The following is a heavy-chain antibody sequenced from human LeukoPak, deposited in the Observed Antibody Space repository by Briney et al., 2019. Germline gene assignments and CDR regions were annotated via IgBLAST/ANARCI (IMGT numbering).Heavy chain of an antibody. J-gene: IGHJ3*02. CDR3: ARDAGWLQPDI. V-gene: IGHV1-2*02. CDR2: INPNSGGT. CDR1: GYTFTGYY. Sequence: GASVKVSCKASGYTFTGYYMHWVRQAPGQGLEWMGWINPNSGGTNYAQKFQGRVTMNRETSISTAYMELSRLRSDDTAVYYCARDAGWLQPDIWGQGTMVTVSS. D-gene: IGHD5-24*01.